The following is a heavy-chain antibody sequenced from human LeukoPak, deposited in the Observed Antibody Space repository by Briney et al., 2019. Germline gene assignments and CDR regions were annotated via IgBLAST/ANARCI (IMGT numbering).Heavy chain of an antibody. V-gene: IGHV3-11*06. Sequence: PGGSLTLSCAASEFTFSRHYMSWIRQAPGKGLGWVSYISNSGDYTNYADSVKGRFTISRDDAKNSLYLQMNSLRAEDTAVYYCARDYSSGRDGWGQGTLVTVSS. J-gene: IGHJ4*02. D-gene: IGHD3-22*01. CDR3: ARDYSSGRDG. CDR2: ISNSGDYT. CDR1: EFTFSRHY.